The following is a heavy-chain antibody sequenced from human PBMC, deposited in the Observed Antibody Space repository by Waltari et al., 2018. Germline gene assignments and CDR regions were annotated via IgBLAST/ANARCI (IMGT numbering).Heavy chain of an antibody. CDR2: ISGNNGHT. CDR3: ARERHRLMEEGYLMALDP. J-gene: IGHJ5*02. CDR1: GYTFSDYG. Sequence: HVQLVQSGAEVKKPGASVNVSCKASGYTFSDYGISWVRQAPGQRLEWMGWISGNNGHTNHAQKIQGRLIMTDDTSATTVYMELTYLTSDDTAGYYCARERHRLMEEGYLMALDPWGQGTLVTVSS. D-gene: IGHD3-3*01. V-gene: IGHV1-18*01.